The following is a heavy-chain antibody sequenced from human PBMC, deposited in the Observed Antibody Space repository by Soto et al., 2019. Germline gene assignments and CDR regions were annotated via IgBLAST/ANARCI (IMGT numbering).Heavy chain of an antibody. J-gene: IGHJ6*02. Sequence: EVQLVESGGGLVQPGGSLRLSCAASGIPVSSNYMTWVRQAPGKGLEWVSVLHSGGDTNYANSVKGRFTISRHDSTNTLVLQMNSLTPEDTAVYYCARDGPYYYASRMDVWGQGTTVTVSS. D-gene: IGHD3-10*01. CDR2: LHSGGDT. V-gene: IGHV3-53*04. CDR3: ARDGPYYYASRMDV. CDR1: GIPVSSNY.